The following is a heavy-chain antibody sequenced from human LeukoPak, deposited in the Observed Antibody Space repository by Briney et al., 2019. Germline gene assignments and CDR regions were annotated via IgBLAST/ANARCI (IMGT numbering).Heavy chain of an antibody. CDR1: GFTFSSYW. CDR2: IKQDGSEK. D-gene: IGHD6-19*01. Sequence: GGSLRLSCAASGFTFSSYWMSWVRQAPGQGLEWVANIKQDGSEKYYVDSVKCRFTISRDNVKNSLYLQMNSLRAEDTAVYYCARDFRYTSGWYWGRGTLVTVSS. CDR3: ARDFRYTSGWY. J-gene: IGHJ4*02. V-gene: IGHV3-7*01.